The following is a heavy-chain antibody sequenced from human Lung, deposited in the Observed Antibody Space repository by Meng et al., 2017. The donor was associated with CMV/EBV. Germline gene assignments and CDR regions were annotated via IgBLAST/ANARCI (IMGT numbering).Heavy chain of an antibody. J-gene: IGHJ6*02. D-gene: IGHD5-12*01. Sequence: SXTXSLXCTVSGDSISTYYWNWLRQSPGKGLEWIGYISDSGSTNYNPSLKSRVAFSLDTSKNQFPLKLSSVTAADTAVYYCARFDIDVEGYYGMDVWGQGTTVTVSS. V-gene: IGHV4-59*01. CDR2: ISDSGST. CDR3: ARFDIDVEGYYGMDV. CDR1: GDSISTYY.